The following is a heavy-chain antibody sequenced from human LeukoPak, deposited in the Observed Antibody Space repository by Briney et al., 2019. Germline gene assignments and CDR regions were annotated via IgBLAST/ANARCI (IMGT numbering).Heavy chain of an antibody. CDR3: AVVAALDAFDI. D-gene: IGHD2-15*01. V-gene: IGHV3-21*01. J-gene: IGHJ3*02. CDR1: GFTFSNYR. Sequence: GGSLRLSCAASGFTFSNYRMNWVRQAPGKGLEWVSSISSSSSYIYYADSVKGQFTISRDNAKNSLYLQMNSLRAEDTAVYYCAVVAALDAFDIWGQGTMVTVSS. CDR2: ISSSSSYI.